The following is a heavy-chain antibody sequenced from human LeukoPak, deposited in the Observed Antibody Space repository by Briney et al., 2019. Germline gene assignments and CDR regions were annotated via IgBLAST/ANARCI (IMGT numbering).Heavy chain of an antibody. Sequence: GESLKVSCKGSGYSFTSYWIGWVRQMPGKGLEGMGVIYPGDSETIYSPSLQGRVTISADKARSTAYLQVSSLTASDTAMYYCARSPNPPDLYSSGWYHLNWFDLWGQGTLVTVSS. CDR1: GYSFTSYW. V-gene: IGHV5-51*01. J-gene: IGHJ5*02. D-gene: IGHD6-19*01. CDR2: IYPGDSET. CDR3: ARSPNPPDLYSSGWYHLNWFDL.